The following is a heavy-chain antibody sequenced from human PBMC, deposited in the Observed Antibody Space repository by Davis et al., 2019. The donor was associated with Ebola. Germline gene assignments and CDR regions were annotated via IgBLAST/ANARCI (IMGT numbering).Heavy chain of an antibody. CDR2: INAGNGNT. J-gene: IGHJ3*02. CDR3: ARGRWVSSSLHDAFDI. D-gene: IGHD6-6*01. CDR1: GYSFTSYG. V-gene: IGHV1-3*01. Sequence: GESLKISCKGSGYSFTSYGISWVRQAPGQRLEWMGWINAGNGNTKYSQKFQGRVTITRDTSASTAYMELSSLRSEDTAVYYCARGRWVSSSLHDAFDIWGQGTMVTVSS.